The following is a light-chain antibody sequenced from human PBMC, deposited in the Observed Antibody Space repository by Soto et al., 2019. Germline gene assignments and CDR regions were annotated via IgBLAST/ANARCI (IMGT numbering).Light chain of an antibody. V-gene: IGLV2-14*03. CDR3: SSYTSSSFYV. Sequence: QSALTQPASVSGSPGQSITISCTGTSGDIGAYKFVAWYQQHPDKAPKLMVYDVNYRPSGVSHRFSGSKSGYTASLTISGLQAEDEADYYCSSYTSSSFYVFGTGTKVTVL. J-gene: IGLJ1*01. CDR1: SGDIGAYKF. CDR2: DVN.